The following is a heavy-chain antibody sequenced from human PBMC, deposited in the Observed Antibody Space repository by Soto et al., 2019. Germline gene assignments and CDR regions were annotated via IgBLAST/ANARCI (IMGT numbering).Heavy chain of an antibody. CDR1: GFTFSSYD. J-gene: IGHJ6*03. D-gene: IGHD6-13*01. CDR2: IGTAGDT. CDR3: AIGGRQLDPYYYYYMDI. Sequence: GGSLRLSCAAPGFTFSSYDMRWVPQATGKGLEWVSAIGTAGDTYYPGSVKGRFTISRENAKNYLYLQMNSLRAGDTAVYYFAIGGRQLDPYYYYYMDIWGKGNTVTVSS. V-gene: IGHV3-13*01.